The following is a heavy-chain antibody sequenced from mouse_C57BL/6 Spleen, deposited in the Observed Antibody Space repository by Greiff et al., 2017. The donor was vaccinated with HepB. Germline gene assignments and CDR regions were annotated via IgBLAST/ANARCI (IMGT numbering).Heavy chain of an antibody. D-gene: IGHD1-1*01. V-gene: IGHV1-82*01. CDR1: GYAFSSSW. J-gene: IGHJ1*03. CDR2: IYPGDGDT. Sequence: QVQLKQSGPELVKPGASVKISCKASGYAFSSSWMNWVKQRPGKGLEWIGRIYPGDGDTNYNGKFKGKATLTADKSSSTAYMQLSSLTSEDSAVYFCARYGHYGSSSYWYFDVWGTGTTVTVSS. CDR3: ARYGHYGSSSYWYFDV.